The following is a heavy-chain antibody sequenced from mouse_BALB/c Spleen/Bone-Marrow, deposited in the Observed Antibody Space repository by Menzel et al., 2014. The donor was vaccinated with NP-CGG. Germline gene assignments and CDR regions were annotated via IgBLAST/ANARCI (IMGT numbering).Heavy chain of an antibody. Sequence: VQLQQSGAELVMPGASVKMSCKASGYTFXDYWMHWVKQRPGQGLEWIGAIDTSDSYTSYNQKFKGKTTLTVDESSSTAYMQLSSLTSEDSAVYYCARDYYGRGWYFDVWGAGTTVTVSS. D-gene: IGHD1-1*01. CDR2: IDTSDSYT. CDR3: ARDYYGRGWYFDV. CDR1: GYTFXDYW. V-gene: IGHV1-69*01. J-gene: IGHJ1*01.